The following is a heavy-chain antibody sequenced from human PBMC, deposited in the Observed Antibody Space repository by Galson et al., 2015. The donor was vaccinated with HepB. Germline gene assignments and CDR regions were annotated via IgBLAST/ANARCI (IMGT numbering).Heavy chain of an antibody. CDR1: GSSFSTYW. CDR3: ARWDSAYVD. V-gene: IGHV5-51*03. D-gene: IGHD3-16*01. Sequence: QSGAEVKKPGESLRISCTGSGSSFSTYWIGWVRQMPGKGLEWMGIIYPGDSDTTYSPSFQGQVTMPADKSIRTAYLQWSSLKASDTAMYYCARWDSAYVDWGQGTLVTVSS. J-gene: IGHJ4*02. CDR2: IYPGDSDT.